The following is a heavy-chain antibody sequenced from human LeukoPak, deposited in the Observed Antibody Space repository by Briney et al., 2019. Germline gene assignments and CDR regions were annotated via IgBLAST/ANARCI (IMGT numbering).Heavy chain of an antibody. CDR1: GFTFSSYS. V-gene: IGHV3-48*01. D-gene: IGHD3-3*01. CDR2: ISSSSSTI. J-gene: IGHJ5*02. CDR3: ARGNTVWSGLRGWFDP. Sequence: PGGSLRLSCAASGFTFSSYSMNWVRQAPGKGLEWVSYISSSSSTIYYADSVKGRFTISRDNAKNSLYLQMNSLRAEDTAVYYCARGNTVWSGLRGWFDPWGQGTLVTVSS.